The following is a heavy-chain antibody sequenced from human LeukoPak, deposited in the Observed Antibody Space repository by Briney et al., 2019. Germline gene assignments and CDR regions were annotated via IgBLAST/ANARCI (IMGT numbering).Heavy chain of an antibody. CDR2: IYYSGST. Sequence: SETLSLTCTDSGGSISSSSYYWGWIRQPPGKGLEWIGSIYYSGSTYYNPSLKSRVTICVDTSKNQFSLKLSSVTAADTAVYYCASFQQLPENFDYWGQGTLVTVSS. CDR3: ASFQQLPENFDY. V-gene: IGHV4-39*01. D-gene: IGHD6-13*01. CDR1: GGSISSSSYY. J-gene: IGHJ4*02.